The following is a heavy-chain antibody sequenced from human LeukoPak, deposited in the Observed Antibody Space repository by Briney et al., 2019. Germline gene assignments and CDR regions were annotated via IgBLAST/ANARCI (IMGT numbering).Heavy chain of an antibody. J-gene: IGHJ4*02. CDR1: GGTFSSYA. D-gene: IGHD3-10*01. V-gene: IGHV1-69*04. CDR3: ARDPTRYGSGSYSDY. Sequence: SVKVSCKASGGTFSSYAISWVRQAPGQGLEWMGRIIPILGIANYAQKFQGRVTNTADKSTSTAYMELSSLRSEDTAVYYCARDPTRYGSGSYSDYWGQGTLVTVSS. CDR2: IIPILGIA.